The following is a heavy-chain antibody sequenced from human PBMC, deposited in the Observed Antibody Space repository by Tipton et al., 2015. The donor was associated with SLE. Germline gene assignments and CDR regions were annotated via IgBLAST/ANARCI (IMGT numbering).Heavy chain of an antibody. CDR1: GFTFSSYA. CDR3: ARSTCGGDCYFDY. J-gene: IGHJ4*02. Sequence: SLRLSCAASGFTFSSYAMHWVRQAPGKGLEWVSSISSSSSYIYYADSVKGRFTISRDNAKNSLYLQMNSLRAEDTAVHYCARSTCGGDCYFDYWGQGTLVTVSS. V-gene: IGHV3-21*03. CDR2: ISSSSSYI. D-gene: IGHD2-21*01.